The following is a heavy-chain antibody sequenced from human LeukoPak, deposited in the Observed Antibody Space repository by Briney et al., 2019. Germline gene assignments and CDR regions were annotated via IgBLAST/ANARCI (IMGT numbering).Heavy chain of an antibody. Sequence: PGGSLRLSCAASGFTFSDYYMSWIRQAPGKGLEWVSDISSTSIYTNYADSVKGRFTISRDNAKNSHYLQMNSLRAEDTAVYYCAREDGYSSSWYSDYWGEGTLVSVSS. CDR1: GFTFSDYY. J-gene: IGHJ4*02. CDR3: AREDGYSSSWYSDY. V-gene: IGHV3-11*05. D-gene: IGHD6-13*01. CDR2: ISSTSIYT.